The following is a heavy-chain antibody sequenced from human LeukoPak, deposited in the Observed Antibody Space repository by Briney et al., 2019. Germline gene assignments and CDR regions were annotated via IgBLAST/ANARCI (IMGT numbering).Heavy chain of an antibody. D-gene: IGHD1-1*01. CDR2: ISWNSGSI. Sequence: GGSLRLSCAASGFTFDDYAMHWVRQAPGKGLEWVSGISWNSGSIGYADSVKGRFTISRDNAKNSLYLQMNSLRAEDTAVYYCAKDSYWKVSWGQGTLVTVSS. V-gene: IGHV3-9*01. CDR3: AKDSYWKVS. CDR1: GFTFDDYA. J-gene: IGHJ4*02.